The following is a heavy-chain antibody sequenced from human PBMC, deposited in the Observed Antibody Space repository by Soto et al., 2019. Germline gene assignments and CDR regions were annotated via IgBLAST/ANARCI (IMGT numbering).Heavy chain of an antibody. J-gene: IGHJ4*02. V-gene: IGHV1-69*06. D-gene: IGHD3-10*01. CDR3: AAQSLHYPSHQGPFEY. Sequence: QVLLVQSGTEVKRPGSSLNVSCRASGGDISTYSITWLLHVPGQRREWMGGGFPISPAADSAQKFQDRLTITEDKSTNSIYMHLSSLRSEDTAVYFCAAQSLHYPSHQGPFEYWGQGTPVIVSS. CDR1: GGDISTYS. CDR2: GFPISPAA.